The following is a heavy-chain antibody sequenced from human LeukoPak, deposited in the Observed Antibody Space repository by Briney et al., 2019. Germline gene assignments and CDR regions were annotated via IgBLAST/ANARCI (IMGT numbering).Heavy chain of an antibody. CDR3: ARELLWFGDLLGIGWFDP. J-gene: IGHJ5*02. D-gene: IGHD3-10*01. CDR2: INPNSGGT. V-gene: IGHV1-2*02. Sequence: GASVKVSCKASGYTFTGYYMHWVRQAPGQGLEWMGWINPNSGGTNYAQKFQGRVTMTRDTSISTAYMELSRLRSDDTAVYYCARELLWFGDLLGIGWFDPWGQGTLVTVSS. CDR1: GYTFTGYY.